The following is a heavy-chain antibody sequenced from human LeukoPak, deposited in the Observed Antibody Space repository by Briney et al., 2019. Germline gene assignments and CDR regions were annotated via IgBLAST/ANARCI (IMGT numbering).Heavy chain of an antibody. V-gene: IGHV3-9*01. J-gene: IGHJ4*02. Sequence: GGSLRLSCAASGFTFDDYAMPWVRQAPGKGLEWVSGISWNSGSIGYADSVKGRFTISRDNAKNSLYLQMNSLRAEDTALYYCALSLYSSSWYGPFDYWGQGTLVTVSS. CDR1: GFTFDDYA. CDR2: ISWNSGSI. CDR3: ALSLYSSSWYGPFDY. D-gene: IGHD6-13*01.